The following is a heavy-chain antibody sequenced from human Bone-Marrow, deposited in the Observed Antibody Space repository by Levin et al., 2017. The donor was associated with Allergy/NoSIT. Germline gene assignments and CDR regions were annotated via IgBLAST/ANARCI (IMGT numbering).Heavy chain of an antibody. V-gene: IGHV3-66*01. D-gene: IGHD6-19*01. Sequence: GESLKISCAASGFTVSSNYMSWVRQAPGKGMEWVSVIYSGGSTYYADSVKGRFTISRDNSKNTLYIQMNSLGAEETAVYYCAREGPPVAGMDGLHWGQGTLVTVSS. CDR1: GFTVSSNY. CDR3: AREGPPVAGMDGLH. CDR2: IYSGGST. J-gene: IGHJ4*02.